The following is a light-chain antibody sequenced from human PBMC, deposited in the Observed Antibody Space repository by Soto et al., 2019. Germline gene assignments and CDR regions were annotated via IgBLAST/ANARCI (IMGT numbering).Light chain of an antibody. J-gene: IGLJ1*01. V-gene: IGLV2-8*01. CDR3: CSYAGSRTYV. CDR2: EVN. CDR1: SSDVGGYNY. Sequence: QSALTQPPSASGSPGQSVAISCTGTSSDVGGYNYVSWYQQHPGKAPKLMIYEVNKRPSGVPDRFSGSKSGNTASLTVSGLQAEDEADYYCCSYAGSRTYVFGTGTKLTVL.